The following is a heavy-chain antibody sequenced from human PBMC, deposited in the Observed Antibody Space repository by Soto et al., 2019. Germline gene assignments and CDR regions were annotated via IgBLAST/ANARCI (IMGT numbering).Heavy chain of an antibody. Sequence: ASVKVSCKASGYSFTSLDINWVRQTAGQGLEWMGWMEPSTGRTGYAQKFQGRVTMTRDTSINTAYMERTTVTSDATAFYYCARGVSEGVDYWGQGTLVTVS. J-gene: IGHJ4*02. CDR3: ARGVSEGVDY. V-gene: IGHV1-8*01. CDR2: MEPSTGRT. CDR1: GYSFTSLD. D-gene: IGHD3-3*01.